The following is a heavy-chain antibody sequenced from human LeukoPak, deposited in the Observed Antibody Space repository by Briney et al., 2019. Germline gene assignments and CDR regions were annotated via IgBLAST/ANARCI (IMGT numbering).Heavy chain of an antibody. V-gene: IGHV4-31*03. CDR3: ARDSTYSGYTNFDY. CDR2: IYYSGST. Sequence: SQTLSLTCTVSGDSISSGGYYWSWIRQHPGKGLEWIGYIYYSGSTYYNPSLKSRVTISVDTSKNQFSPKLSSVTAADTAVYYCARDSTYSGYTNFDYWGQGTLVTVSS. D-gene: IGHD5-12*01. CDR1: GDSISSGGYY. J-gene: IGHJ4*02.